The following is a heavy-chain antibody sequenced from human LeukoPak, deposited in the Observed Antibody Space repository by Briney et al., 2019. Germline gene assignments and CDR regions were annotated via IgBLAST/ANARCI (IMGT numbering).Heavy chain of an antibody. CDR2: IYSGGST. D-gene: IGHD3-3*01. J-gene: IGHJ6*02. Sequence: GGSLRLSCAASGFTVSSNYMSWVRQAPGKGLEWVSVIYSGGSTYYADSVKGRFTISRDNSKNTLYLQMNSLRAEDTAVYYCARSKRVLNYDFWSGPSLYCYYGMDVWGQGTTVTVSS. CDR1: GFTVSSNY. V-gene: IGHV3-53*01. CDR3: ARSKRVLNYDFWSGPSLYCYYGMDV.